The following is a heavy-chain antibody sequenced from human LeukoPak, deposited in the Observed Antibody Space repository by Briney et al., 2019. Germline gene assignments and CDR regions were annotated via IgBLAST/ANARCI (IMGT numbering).Heavy chain of an antibody. V-gene: IGHV3-33*06. CDR1: GFTFSSYG. J-gene: IGHJ6*03. D-gene: IGHD6-6*01. CDR3: AKAEDSSSIYYYYYMDV. Sequence: GRSLRLSCAASGFTFSSYGMHWVRQAPGKGLEWVAVIWYDGSNKYYADSVKGRFTISRDNSKNTLYLQMNSLRAEDTAVYYCAKAEDSSSIYYYYYMDVGGKGTTVTVSS. CDR2: IWYDGSNK.